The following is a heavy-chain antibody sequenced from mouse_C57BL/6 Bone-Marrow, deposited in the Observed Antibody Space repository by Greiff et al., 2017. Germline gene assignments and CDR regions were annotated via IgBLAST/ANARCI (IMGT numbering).Heavy chain of an antibody. Sequence: DVHLVESGAELVRPGASVKLSCTASGFNIKDDYMHWVKQRPEQGLEWIGWIDPENGDTEYASKFQGKATITADTSSNTAYLQLSSLTSEDTAVYYCTDSYYYGSADYWGQGTTLTVSS. CDR3: TDSYYYGSADY. D-gene: IGHD1-1*01. V-gene: IGHV14-4*01. J-gene: IGHJ2*01. CDR2: IDPENGDT. CDR1: GFNIKDDY.